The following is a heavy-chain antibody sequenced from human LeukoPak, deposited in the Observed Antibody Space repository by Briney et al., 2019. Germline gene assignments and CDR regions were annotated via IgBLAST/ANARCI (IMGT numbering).Heavy chain of an antibody. V-gene: IGHV1-69*01. J-gene: IGHJ6*02. CDR2: XIPIFXTA. Sequence: AISWVXQAXXXXLXWXGXXIPIFXTANYAQKFQGRVTITADESTSTAYMELSSLRSEDTAVYYCARYYDSSGYNPDYYYYGMDVWGQGTTVTVSS. D-gene: IGHD3-22*01. CDR3: ARYYDSSGYNPDYYYYGMDV. CDR1: A.